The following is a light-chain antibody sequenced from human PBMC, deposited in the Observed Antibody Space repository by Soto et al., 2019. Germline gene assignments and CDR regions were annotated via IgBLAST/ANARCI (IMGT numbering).Light chain of an antibody. J-gene: IGLJ3*02. CDR1: SSDVGAYKY. Sequence: QSALNQPPSASGSPGQSVTISCTGTSSDVGAYKYVSWYQQYPGKAPKLMIYEVTKRPSGVPDRFSGSKSGNTASLTVSGLQAEDEAAYYCTSYVGNDIWVFGGGTKVTVL. CDR3: TSYVGNDIWV. V-gene: IGLV2-8*01. CDR2: EVT.